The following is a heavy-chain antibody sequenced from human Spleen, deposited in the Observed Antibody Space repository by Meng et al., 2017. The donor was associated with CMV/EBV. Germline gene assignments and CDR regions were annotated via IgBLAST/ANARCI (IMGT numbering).Heavy chain of an antibody. CDR3: ARVSTYYDFWSGHEVDY. D-gene: IGHD3-3*01. CDR2: ISTSGDII. Sequence: GGSLRLSCAASGFTFSNYEMNWVRQAPGKGLEWLSYISTSGDIIYYTDSVKGRFTISRDNAKNSLYLQMNSLRAEDTSVYYCARVSTYYDFWSGHEVDYWGQGTLVTVSS. J-gene: IGHJ4*02. V-gene: IGHV3-48*03. CDR1: GFTFSNYE.